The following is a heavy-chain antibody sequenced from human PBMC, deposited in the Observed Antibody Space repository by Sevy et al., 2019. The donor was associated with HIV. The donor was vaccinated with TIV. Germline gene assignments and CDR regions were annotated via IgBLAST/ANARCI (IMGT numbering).Heavy chain of an antibody. CDR3: ARVPSTGRYGMDV. Sequence: GGSLRLSCAATGFTVNSNYMSWVRQAPGKGLEWVSIIYTGDNTYYTDSVKGRFTISRDNAKNSLYLQMNSLRADDTAVYYCARVPSTGRYGMDVWGQGTTVTVSS. D-gene: IGHD3-10*01. J-gene: IGHJ6*02. CDR2: IYTGDNT. V-gene: IGHV3-53*01. CDR1: GFTVNSNY.